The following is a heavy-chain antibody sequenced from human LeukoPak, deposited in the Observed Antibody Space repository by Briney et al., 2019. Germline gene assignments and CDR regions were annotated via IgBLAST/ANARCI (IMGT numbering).Heavy chain of an antibody. CDR1: GFTFSSYS. D-gene: IGHD6-19*01. CDR3: ARPGIAVAGEFFDY. J-gene: IGHJ4*02. Sequence: GGSLRLSCAASGFTFSSYSMNWVRQAPGKGLEGVSFIRSSSSYIYYADSVKGRFTISRDNAKNSLYLQMNSLRAEDTAVYYCARPGIAVAGEFFDYWGQGTLVTVS. V-gene: IGHV3-21*01. CDR2: IRSSSSYI.